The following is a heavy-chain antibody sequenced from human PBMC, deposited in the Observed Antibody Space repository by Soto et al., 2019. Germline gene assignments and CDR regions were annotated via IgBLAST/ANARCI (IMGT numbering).Heavy chain of an antibody. CDR1: GFTFSSYS. CDR2: ISSSSSTI. V-gene: IGHV3-48*02. Sequence: GGSLILSCAASGFTFSSYSMNWVRQAPGKGLEWVSYISSSSSTIYYADSVKGRFTISRDNAKNSLYLQMNSLRDEDTAVYYCARVFGDILTGPLDYWGQGTLVTVSS. D-gene: IGHD3-9*01. CDR3: ARVFGDILTGPLDY. J-gene: IGHJ4*02.